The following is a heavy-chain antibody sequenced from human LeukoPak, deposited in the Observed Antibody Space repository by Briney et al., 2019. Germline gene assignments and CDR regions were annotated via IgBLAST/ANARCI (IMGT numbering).Heavy chain of an antibody. CDR1: GFTFDDYA. CDR2: ISWNSGSI. CDR3: AKDEAPYGMDV. Sequence: GGSLRLSCAASGFTFDDYAIHWVRQAPGKGLEWVSGISWNSGSIGYADSVKGRFTISRDNAKNSLYLQMNSLRAEDTALYYCAKDEAPYGMDVWGQGTTVTVSS. V-gene: IGHV3-9*01. J-gene: IGHJ6*02.